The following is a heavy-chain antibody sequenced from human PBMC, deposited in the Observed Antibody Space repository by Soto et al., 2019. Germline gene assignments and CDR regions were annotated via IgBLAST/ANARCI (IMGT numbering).Heavy chain of an antibody. CDR3: TRDPVPDSSGYFPFDY. Sequence: EVQLVESGGGLVKPGGSLRLSCAASGFRFSTYSMNWVRQAPGKGLEWVASISTTNSYIYYADSVRGRFTISRDNAKNSLLLQMNSLRAEDTAVYYCTRDPVPDSSGYFPFDYWGQGTLVTVSS. CDR1: GFRFSTYS. V-gene: IGHV3-21*01. CDR2: ISTTNSYI. J-gene: IGHJ4*02. D-gene: IGHD3-22*01.